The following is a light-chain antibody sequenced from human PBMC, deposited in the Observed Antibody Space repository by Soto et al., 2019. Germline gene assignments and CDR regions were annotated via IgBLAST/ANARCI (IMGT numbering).Light chain of an antibody. J-gene: IGKJ5*01. CDR1: QSVSNNY. CDR3: QQRSNWPPIT. V-gene: IGKV3-11*01. Sequence: EIVLTQSPGTLSLSPGERATLSCRASQSVSNNYLAWYQQKPGQGPRLLIYDASTRATGIPARFSGSGSGTDFTLTISSLEPEDAAVYYCQQRSNWPPITFGQGTRLEIK. CDR2: DAS.